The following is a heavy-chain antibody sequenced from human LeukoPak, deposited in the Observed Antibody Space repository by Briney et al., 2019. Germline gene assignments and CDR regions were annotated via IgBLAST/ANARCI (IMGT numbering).Heavy chain of an antibody. V-gene: IGHV3-23*01. CDR1: GFTFSRYG. J-gene: IGHJ4*02. CDR2: ISGSGGST. D-gene: IGHD4/OR15-4a*01. Sequence: GGSLRLSCAASGFTFSRYGMSWVRQAPGKGLEWVSAISGSGGSTYYADSVKGRFTISRDNSKNTLYLQMNSLRAEDTAVYYCARRAGAYSHPYDYWGQGTLVTVSS. CDR3: ARRAGAYSHPYDY.